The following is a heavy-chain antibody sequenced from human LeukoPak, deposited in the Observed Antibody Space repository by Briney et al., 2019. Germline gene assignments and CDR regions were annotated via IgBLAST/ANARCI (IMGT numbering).Heavy chain of an antibody. J-gene: IGHJ6*02. CDR1: GFTFSSYA. Sequence: HAGGSLRLSCAASGFTFSSYAMHWVRQAPGKGLEWVAVISYDGSNKYYADSVKGRFTISRDNSKNTLYLQMNSLRAEDTAVYYCARDGPKRRGYSYGYRSDGMDVWGQGTTVTVSS. V-gene: IGHV3-30-3*01. D-gene: IGHD5-18*01. CDR3: ARDGPKRRGYSYGYRSDGMDV. CDR2: ISYDGSNK.